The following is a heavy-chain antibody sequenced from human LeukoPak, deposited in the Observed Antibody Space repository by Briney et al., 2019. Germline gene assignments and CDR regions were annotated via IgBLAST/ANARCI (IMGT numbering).Heavy chain of an antibody. D-gene: IGHD6-19*01. CDR2: ISSSSSYI. CDR3: ARAGIAVAGGNWFDS. Sequence: PGGSLRLSCAASGFTFSSYSMNWVRQAPGKGLEWVSSISSSSSYIYYADSVKGRFTISRDNAKNSLYLQMNSLRAEDTAVYYCARAGIAVAGGNWFDSWGQGTLVTVSS. J-gene: IGHJ5*01. CDR1: GFTFSSYS. V-gene: IGHV3-21*01.